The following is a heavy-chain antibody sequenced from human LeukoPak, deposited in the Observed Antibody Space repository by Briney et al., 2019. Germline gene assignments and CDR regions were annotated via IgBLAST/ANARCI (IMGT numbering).Heavy chain of an antibody. CDR2: ISGSGGNT. CDR3: AKGSLGSWYFFDY. J-gene: IGHJ4*02. CDR1: GFTFSSYA. D-gene: IGHD6-13*01. V-gene: IGHV3-23*01. Sequence: GGSLRLSCAASGFTFSSYAMSWVRQAPGKGPEWVSTISGSGGNTYYADSVKGRFTISRDNPKNTLWLQMNSLRAEDTALYYCAKGSLGSWYFFDYWGQGTLVTVSS.